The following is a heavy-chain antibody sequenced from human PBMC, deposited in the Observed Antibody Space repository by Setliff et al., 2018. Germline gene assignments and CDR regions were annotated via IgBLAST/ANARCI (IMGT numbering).Heavy chain of an antibody. CDR1: GYSISSGYI. D-gene: IGHD2-21*02. J-gene: IGHJ4*02. V-gene: IGHV4-38-2*02. Sequence: KPSETLSLTCTVSGYSISSGYIWGWIRQPPGKGLEWVGNIGHTGSINYNPSLKSRLTISRDTSKNQVSLKLNSVTATDTAVYYCARDLGHGGDSDYWGQGILVT. CDR2: IGHTGSI. CDR3: ARDLGHGGDSDY.